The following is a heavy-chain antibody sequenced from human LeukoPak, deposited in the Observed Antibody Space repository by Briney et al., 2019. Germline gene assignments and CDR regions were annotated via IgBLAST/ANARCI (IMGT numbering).Heavy chain of an antibody. CDR3: AKSGQWLPPTEFDS. CDR2: ISGRGGNT. CDR1: GFTFSNAW. V-gene: IGHV3-23*01. J-gene: IGHJ4*02. Sequence: GGSLRLSCAASGFTFSNAWMSWVRQAPGKGLEWVSSISGRGGNTYYADSAKGRFTISRDNSKNTLYLQMNSLRAEDTAVYYCAKSGQWLPPTEFDSWGQGTLVTVSS. D-gene: IGHD6-19*01.